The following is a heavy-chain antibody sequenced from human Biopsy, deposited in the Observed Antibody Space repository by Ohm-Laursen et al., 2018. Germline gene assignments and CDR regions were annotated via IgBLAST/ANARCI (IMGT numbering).Heavy chain of an antibody. Sequence: ASVKVSCKASGYTFINYGFSWVRQAPGQGLKWMGWINPYNGDTNYAQKLQGRVTMTTDTSTSTAYMELRSLRSDDTAVYYCARDYQPTIITIHYYYYGMDVWGQGTTVTVSS. D-gene: IGHD2-2*01. J-gene: IGHJ6*02. CDR2: INPYNGDT. CDR3: ARDYQPTIITIHYYYYGMDV. V-gene: IGHV1-18*01. CDR1: GYTFINYG.